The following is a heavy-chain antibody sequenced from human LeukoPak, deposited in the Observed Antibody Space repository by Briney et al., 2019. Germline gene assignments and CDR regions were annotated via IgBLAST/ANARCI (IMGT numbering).Heavy chain of an antibody. CDR2: IYIGATT. CDR3: AELGITMIGGV. J-gene: IGHJ6*04. V-gene: IGHV3-53*01. CDR1: GFTVSSYY. D-gene: IGHD3-10*02. Sequence: TGGSLRLSCAPSGFTVSSYYMSWVRQAPGKGLEWVSSIYIGATTYYADSVKGRFTISRDNAKNSLYLQMNSLRAEDTAVYYCAELGITMIGGVWGKGTTVTISS.